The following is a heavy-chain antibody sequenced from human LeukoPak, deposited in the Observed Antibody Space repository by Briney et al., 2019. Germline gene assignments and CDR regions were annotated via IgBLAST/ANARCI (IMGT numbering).Heavy chain of an antibody. V-gene: IGHV4-4*07. CDR3: ARDGRPITMVRGVTNGMDV. CDR1: GGSISSYY. D-gene: IGHD3-10*01. Sequence: PSETLSLTCTVSGGSISSYYWSWIRQPAGKGLEWIGRIYTSGSTNYNPSLKSRVTMTVDTSKNQFSLKLSSVTAADTAVYYCARDGRPITMVRGVTNGMDVWGQGPRSPSP. CDR2: IYTSGST. J-gene: IGHJ6*02.